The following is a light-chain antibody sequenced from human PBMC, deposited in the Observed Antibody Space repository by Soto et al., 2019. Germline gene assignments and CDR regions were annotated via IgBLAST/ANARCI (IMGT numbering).Light chain of an antibody. CDR1: QSLLHSNGYNY. Sequence: DIVMTQSPLSLPVTPGEPASISCRSSQSLLHSNGYNYLDWYLQKPGQSPQLLIYLGSNRASGVPDRFSGSGSGRDFTLKISRVEAEDVGLYYCMQALQTITFGQGTRLEIK. CDR3: MQALQTIT. CDR2: LGS. J-gene: IGKJ5*01. V-gene: IGKV2-28*01.